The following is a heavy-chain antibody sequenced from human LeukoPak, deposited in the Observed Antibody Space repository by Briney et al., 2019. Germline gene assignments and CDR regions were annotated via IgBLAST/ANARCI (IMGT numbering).Heavy chain of an antibody. D-gene: IGHD3-22*01. J-gene: IGHJ6*02. Sequence: SETLSLTRAVYGGSFSGYYWSWIRQPPGKGLEWIGEINHSGSTNYNPSLKSRVTISVDTSKNQFSLKLSSVTAADTAVYYCARAILYDSSGYYYFYYYYGMDVWGQGTTVTVSS. CDR3: ARAILYDSSGYYYFYYYYGMDV. CDR1: GGSFSGYY. V-gene: IGHV4-34*01. CDR2: INHSGST.